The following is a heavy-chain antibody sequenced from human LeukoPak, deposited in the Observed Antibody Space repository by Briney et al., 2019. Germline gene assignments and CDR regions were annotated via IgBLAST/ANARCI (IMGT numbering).Heavy chain of an antibody. CDR2: IYYSGST. V-gene: IGHV4-39*01. CDR1: GGSISSYY. CDR3: ARQGCGGDCYIPTIPLDAFDI. Sequence: SETLSLTCTVSGGSISSYYWGWIRQPPGRGLEWIGSIYYSGSTYYNPSLKSRVTISVDTSKNQFSLKLSSVTAADTAVYYCARQGCGGDCYIPTIPLDAFDIWGQGTMVTVSS. J-gene: IGHJ3*02. D-gene: IGHD2-21*02.